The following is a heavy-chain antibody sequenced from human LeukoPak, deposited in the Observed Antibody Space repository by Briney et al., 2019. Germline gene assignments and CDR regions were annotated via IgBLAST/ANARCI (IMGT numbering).Heavy chain of an antibody. J-gene: IGHJ6*03. D-gene: IGHD3-10*01. CDR2: IYYSGST. CDR3: ARADNSPGYYYYYMDV. CDR1: GGSISSGGYY. Sequence: SETLSLTCTVSGGSISSGGYYWSWIRQHPGKGLEWIGYIYYSGSTYYNPSLKSRVTISVDTSKNQFSLKLSSVTAADTAVYYCARADNSPGYYYYYMDVWGKGTTVTVSS. V-gene: IGHV4-31*03.